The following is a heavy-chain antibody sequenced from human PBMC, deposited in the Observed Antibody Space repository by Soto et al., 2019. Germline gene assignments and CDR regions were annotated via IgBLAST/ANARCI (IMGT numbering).Heavy chain of an antibody. J-gene: IGHJ3*02. D-gene: IGHD3-16*01. CDR2: ISAYNGNT. V-gene: IGHV1-18*01. Sequence: QVQLVQSGAEVKKPGASVKVSCKASGYTFTSYGISWVRQTPGQGLEWMGWISAYNGNTNYAQKLQGRVTMTTDTATSTDYMELRSLRSDDTAAYYCARVAALGGAFDIWGQGTMVTVSS. CDR3: ARVAALGGAFDI. CDR1: GYTFTSYG.